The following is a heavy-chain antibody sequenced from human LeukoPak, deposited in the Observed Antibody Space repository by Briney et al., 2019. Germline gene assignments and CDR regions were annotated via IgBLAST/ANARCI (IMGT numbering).Heavy chain of an antibody. CDR2: INYGGST. J-gene: IGHJ4*02. V-gene: IGHV4-39*01. CDR1: GDSIRDDNYF. Sequence: PSEALSLTCTVSGDSIRDDNYFWGWIRQPSGKGLEWSGSINYGGSTYYNPSLETRVTMSLDTSKHQFSLKLNSVTATDTAVYYCARHQFYGVSQPHPFDSWGQGILVTVSS. D-gene: IGHD3-3*01. CDR3: ARHQFYGVSQPHPFDS.